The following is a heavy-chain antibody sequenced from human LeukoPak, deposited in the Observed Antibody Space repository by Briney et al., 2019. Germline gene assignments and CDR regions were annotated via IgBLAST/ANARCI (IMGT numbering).Heavy chain of an antibody. V-gene: IGHV3-53*01. CDR2: IYSGGST. Sequence: GSLRLSCAASGFIVSSNYMSWVRQAPGKGLEWVSVIYSGGSTNYADSVKGRFTISRDNSKNTLYLQMNSLRAEDTAVYYCAKGITMVRGQGEYYYMVVWGKGTTVTVSS. CDR1: GFIVSSNY. CDR3: AKGITMVRGQGEYYYMVV. J-gene: IGHJ6*03. D-gene: IGHD3-10*01.